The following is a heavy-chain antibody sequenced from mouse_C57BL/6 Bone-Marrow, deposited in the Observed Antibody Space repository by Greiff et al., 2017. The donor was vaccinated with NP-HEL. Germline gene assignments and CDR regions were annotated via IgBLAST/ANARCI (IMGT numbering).Heavy chain of an antibody. CDR2: IGPGSGST. V-gene: IGHV1-77*01. CDR1: GYTFTDYY. CDR3: ARSDYYGTDAMDY. J-gene: IGHJ4*01. Sequence: QVQLQQSGAELVKPGASVKISCKASGYTFTDYYINWVKQRPGQGLEWIGKIGPGSGSTYYIEKFKGKATLTADKSSSTASMQLSSLTSEDSAVYFCARSDYYGTDAMDYWGQGTSVTVSS. D-gene: IGHD1-1*01.